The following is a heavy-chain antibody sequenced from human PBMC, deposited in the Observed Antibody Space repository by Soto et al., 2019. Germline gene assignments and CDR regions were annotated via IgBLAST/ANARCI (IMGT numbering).Heavy chain of an antibody. CDR3: ARSRDGYSFYFYYGMDG. D-gene: IGHD4-4*01. V-gene: IGHV3-30*03. CDR1: GFTFTNYD. J-gene: IGHJ6*02. CDR2: ILHDGSAE. Sequence: GGSLRLSCASSGFTFTNYDMHWVRQAPGKGLEWMAVILHDGSAEYYADSVKGRFTISRDNSKNTLYLQMNSLRAEDTAVYYCARSRDGYSFYFYYGMDGWGQGTTVTVSS.